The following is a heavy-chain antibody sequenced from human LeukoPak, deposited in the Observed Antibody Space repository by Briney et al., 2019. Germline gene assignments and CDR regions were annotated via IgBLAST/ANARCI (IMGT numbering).Heavy chain of an antibody. CDR2: ISGSGGST. CDR3: AKWGDYGGNSDY. J-gene: IGHJ4*02. Sequence: GGSLRLSCAASGFAFSSYAMSWVRQAPGKGLEWVSAISGSGGSTYYADSVKGRFTISRDNSKNTLYLQMNSLRAEDTAVYYCAKWGDYGGNSDYWGQGTLVTVSS. D-gene: IGHD4-23*01. CDR1: GFAFSSYA. V-gene: IGHV3-23*01.